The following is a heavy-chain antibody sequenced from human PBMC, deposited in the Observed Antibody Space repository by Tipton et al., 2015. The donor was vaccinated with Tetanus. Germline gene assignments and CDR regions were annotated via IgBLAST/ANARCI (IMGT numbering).Heavy chain of an antibody. V-gene: IGHV4-59*01. CDR1: GGSISSYY. J-gene: IGHJ6*02. CDR2: IYYSGST. Sequence: TLSLTCTVSGGSISSYYWSWIRQPPGKGLEWIGYIYYSGSTNYNPSLKSRVTISVDTSKNQFSLKLSSVTAADTAVYYCARDSTGWTYYDFWSGYKTPCYYYYGMDVWGQGTTVTVSS. CDR3: ARDSTGWTYYDFWSGYKTPCYYYYGMDV. D-gene: IGHD3-3*01.